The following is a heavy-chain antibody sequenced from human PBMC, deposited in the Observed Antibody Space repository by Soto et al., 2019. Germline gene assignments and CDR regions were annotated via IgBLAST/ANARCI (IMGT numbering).Heavy chain of an antibody. Sequence: SVKVSCKASGDTFSSYAISWARQAPGQGLEWMGGIIPIFGTANYAQKFQGRVTITADESTSTAYMELSSLRSEDTAVYYCARDYYDSSGYYTPGDYWGQGTLVTVSS. CDR3: ARDYYDSSGYYTPGDY. D-gene: IGHD3-22*01. CDR1: GDTFSSYA. CDR2: IIPIFGTA. J-gene: IGHJ4*02. V-gene: IGHV1-69*13.